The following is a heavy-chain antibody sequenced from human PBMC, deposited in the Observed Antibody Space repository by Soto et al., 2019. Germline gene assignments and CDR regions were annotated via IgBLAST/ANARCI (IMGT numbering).Heavy chain of an antibody. V-gene: IGHV3-74*01. J-gene: IGHJ4*02. CDR1: GFTFSNYW. CDR3: ASYQPYYGSGSWNN. D-gene: IGHD3-10*01. Sequence: EVQLVESGGDLVQPGGSLRLSCAASGFTFSNYWMHWVRQAPGKGLVWVSRINSDGSSTSYADSVKGRFTISRDNAKNTLHLQLNSLGAEDTAVYYCASYQPYYGSGSWNNWGQGTLVTVSS. CDR2: INSDGSST.